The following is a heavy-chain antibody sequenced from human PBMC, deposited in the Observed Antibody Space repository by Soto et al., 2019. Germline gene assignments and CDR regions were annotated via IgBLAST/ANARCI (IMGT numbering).Heavy chain of an antibody. D-gene: IGHD3-3*01. V-gene: IGHV4-59*01. CDR3: ARVTAYYDFWSGYSRPYYYGMDV. J-gene: IGHJ6*02. CDR2: IYYSGST. Sequence: SETLSLTCTVSGGSISSYYWSWIRQPPGKGLEWIGYIYYSGSTNYNPSLKSRVTISVDTSKNHFSLKLSSVTAADTAVYYCARVTAYYDFWSGYSRPYYYGMDVWGQGTTVTVSS. CDR1: GGSISSYY.